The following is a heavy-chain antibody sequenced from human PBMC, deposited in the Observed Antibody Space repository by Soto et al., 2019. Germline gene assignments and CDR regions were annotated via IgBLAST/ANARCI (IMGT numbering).Heavy chain of an antibody. D-gene: IGHD1-7*01. CDR2: IYYSGST. J-gene: IGHJ4*02. CDR1: GGSISSSSYY. Sequence: SETLSLTCTVSGGSISSSSYYWGWIRQPPGKGLEWIGSIYYSGSTYYNPSLKSRVTISVDTSKNQFSLKLSSVTAADTAVYYCARAINYAQPNPYYFDYWGQGTLVTVSS. CDR3: ARAINYAQPNPYYFDY. V-gene: IGHV4-39*07.